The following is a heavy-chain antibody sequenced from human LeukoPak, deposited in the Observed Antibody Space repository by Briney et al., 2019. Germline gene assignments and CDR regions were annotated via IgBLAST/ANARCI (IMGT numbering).Heavy chain of an antibody. CDR2: ISGGGGNK. CDR1: GFTFSSYA. D-gene: IGHD3-3*01. V-gene: IGHV3-23*01. CDR3: VLAYFGVDQFCYSIYV. Sequence: GGYLRLSCAASGFTFSSYAMTWVRQAPGKGLEWVSAISGGGGNKYHADSVKGRITISRATSKTTLYLKMNSLGDDSTPVYCCVLAYFGVDQFCYSIYVWGQGTTVTVS. J-gene: IGHJ6*02.